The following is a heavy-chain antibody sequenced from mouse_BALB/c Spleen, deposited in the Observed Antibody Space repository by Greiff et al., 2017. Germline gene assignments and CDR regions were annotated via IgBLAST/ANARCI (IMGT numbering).Heavy chain of an antibody. V-gene: IGHV1-37*01. J-gene: IGHJ4*01. CDR1: GYSFTGYF. CDR3: GRSGSTMILYYYAMDY. D-gene: IGHD2-4*01. CDR2: INPYNGDT. Sequence: EVKLLESGPELVKPGASVKISCKASGYSFTGYFMNWVKQSHGKSLEWIGRINPYNGDTFYNQKFKGKATLTVDKSSSTAHMELLSLTSEDSAVYYCGRSGSTMILYYYAMDYWGQGTSVTVSS.